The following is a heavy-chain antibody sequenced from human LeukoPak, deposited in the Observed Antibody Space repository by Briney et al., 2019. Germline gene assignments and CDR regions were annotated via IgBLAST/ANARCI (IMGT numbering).Heavy chain of an antibody. J-gene: IGHJ4*02. CDR3: ARDWGTREKPVYGDHYYFDY. D-gene: IGHD4-17*01. CDR2: ISAYNGNT. V-gene: IGHV1-18*01. CDR1: GYTLTSYG. Sequence: ASVKVSCKASGYTLTSYGISWVRQAPGQGLEWMGWISAYNGNTNYAQKLQGRVTMTTDTSTSTAYMELRSLRSDDTAVYYCARDWGTREKPVYGDHYYFDYWGQGTLVTVSS.